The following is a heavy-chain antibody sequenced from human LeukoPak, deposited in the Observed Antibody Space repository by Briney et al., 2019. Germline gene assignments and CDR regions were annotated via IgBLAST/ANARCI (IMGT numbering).Heavy chain of an antibody. CDR2: INHSGST. CDR3: ARGSKYYDILG. CDR1: GGSFSGYY. D-gene: IGHD3-9*01. J-gene: IGHJ4*02. Sequence: PSQTLSLTCAVYGGSFSGYYWSWIRQPPGKGLEWIGEINHSGSTNYNPSLKSRVTISVDTSKKQFSLKLSSVTAADTAVYYCARGSKYYDILGWGQGTLVTVSS. V-gene: IGHV4-34*01.